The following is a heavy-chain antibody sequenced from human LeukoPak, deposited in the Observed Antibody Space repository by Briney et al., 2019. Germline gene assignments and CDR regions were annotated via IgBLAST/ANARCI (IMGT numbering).Heavy chain of an antibody. CDR2: IYSGGST. CDR3: ARGGSYLSAFDI. Sequence: GGSLRLSCAASGFTLSSNYMSWVRQAPGKGLEWVSIIYSGGSTFYADSVKGRFTISRDNSKNTLYLQMNSLRAEDTAVYYCARGGSYLSAFDIWGQGTMVTVSS. V-gene: IGHV3-53*01. D-gene: IGHD1-26*01. J-gene: IGHJ3*02. CDR1: GFTLSSNY.